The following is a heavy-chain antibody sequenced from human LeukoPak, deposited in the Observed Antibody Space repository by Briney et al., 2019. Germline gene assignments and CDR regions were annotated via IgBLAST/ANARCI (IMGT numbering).Heavy chain of an antibody. J-gene: IGHJ5*02. CDR1: GGTFSSYA. CDR3: ARGANDAGGNWFDP. V-gene: IGHV1-18*01. Sequence: ASVKVSCKASGGTFSSYAISWVRQAPGQGLEWMGWISAYNGNTNYAQKLQGRVTMTTDTSTSTAYMELRSLRSDDTAVYYCARGANDAGGNWFDPWGQGTLVTVSS. CDR2: ISAYNGNT. D-gene: IGHD1-1*01.